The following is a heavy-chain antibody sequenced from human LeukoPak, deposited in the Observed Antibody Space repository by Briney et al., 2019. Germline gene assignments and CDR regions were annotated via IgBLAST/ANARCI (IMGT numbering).Heavy chain of an antibody. D-gene: IGHD3-10*01. CDR3: ASYASGYNWLKA. Sequence: ASVTVSCKASGHTFTVYYIHWVRQARGQGFAGMRWIQHGTGDTNYAQRFQGRVTVTRDTSITTAYMELSSLKSDDTAVYYCASYASGYNWLKAWGQGTLVTVSS. CDR2: IQHGTGDT. J-gene: IGHJ5*02. V-gene: IGHV1-2*02. CDR1: GHTFTVYY.